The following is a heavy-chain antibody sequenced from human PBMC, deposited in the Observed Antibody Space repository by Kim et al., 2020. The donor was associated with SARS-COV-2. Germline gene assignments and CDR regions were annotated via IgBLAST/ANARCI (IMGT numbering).Heavy chain of an antibody. D-gene: IGHD5-18*01. Sequence: GGSLRLSCAASGFTFSSYAMSWVRQAPGKGLEWVSAISGSGGSTYYADSVKGRFTISRDNSKNTLYLQMNSLRAEDTAVYYCAKVLRRWTLADTDFDYWGQGTLVTVSS. CDR2: ISGSGGST. CDR3: AKVLRRWTLADTDFDY. V-gene: IGHV3-23*01. CDR1: GFTFSSYA. J-gene: IGHJ4*02.